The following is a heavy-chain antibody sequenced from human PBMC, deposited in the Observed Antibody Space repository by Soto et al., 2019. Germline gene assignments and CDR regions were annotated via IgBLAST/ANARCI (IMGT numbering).Heavy chain of an antibody. CDR2: IYYSGST. CDR3: ARHIKQQLVGNNWFDP. D-gene: IGHD6-13*01. Sequence: PSETLSLTCTVSGCSISSSSYYWGWIRQPPGKGLEWIGSIYYSGSTYYNPSLKSRVTISVDTSKNQFSLKLSSVTAADTAVYYCARHIKQQLVGNNWFDPWGQGTLVTVSS. V-gene: IGHV4-39*01. J-gene: IGHJ5*02. CDR1: GCSISSSSYY.